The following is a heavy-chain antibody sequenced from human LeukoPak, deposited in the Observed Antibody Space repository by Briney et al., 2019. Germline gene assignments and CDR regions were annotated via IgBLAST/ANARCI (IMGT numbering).Heavy chain of an antibody. J-gene: IGHJ6*02. CDR1: GFTFSSYG. CDR2: ISYDGSNK. D-gene: IGHD6-19*01. V-gene: IGHV3-30*18. CDR3: ANVLTPFVVVAGTGYYGMDV. Sequence: GGSLRLSYAASGFTFSSYGMHWVRQAPGKGLEWVAVISYDGSNKYYADSVKGRFTISRDNSKNTLYLQMNSLRAEDTAVYYCANVLTPFVVVAGTGYYGMDVWGQGTTVTVSS.